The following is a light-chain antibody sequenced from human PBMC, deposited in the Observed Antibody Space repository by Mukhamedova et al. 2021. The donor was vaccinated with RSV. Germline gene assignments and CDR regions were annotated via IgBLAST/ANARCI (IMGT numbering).Light chain of an antibody. Sequence: WYQRRVHGKAPKLLISVASTLEGGIPSRFSGSGSGTDFTPTITSLQPEDFATYYCQQYESYSPFAFGQGTKLEIK. J-gene: IGKJ2*01. V-gene: IGKV1-5*03. CDR2: VAS. CDR3: QQYESYSPFA.